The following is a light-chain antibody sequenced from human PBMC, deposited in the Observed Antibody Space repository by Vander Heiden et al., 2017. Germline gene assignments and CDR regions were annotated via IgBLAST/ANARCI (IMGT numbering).Light chain of an antibody. CDR2: SNN. J-gene: IGLJ3*02. Sequence: QSVLTQPPSASGTPGQRVTISWSGSSSNIGSNYVYWYQQLPGTAPKLLIDSNNQRPSGVPDRFSGSKSGTSASLAISGLRSEDEADYYCAAWDDSLSGWVFGGGTKLTVL. CDR3: AAWDDSLSGWV. V-gene: IGLV1-47*02. CDR1: SSNIGSNY.